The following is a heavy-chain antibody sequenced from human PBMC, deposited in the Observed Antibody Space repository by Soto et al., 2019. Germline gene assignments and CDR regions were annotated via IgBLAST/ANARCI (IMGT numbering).Heavy chain of an antibody. V-gene: IGHV2-5*02. CDR3: ARDSTGWYGFDY. Sequence: ESGPTLVNPTQTLTLTCTFSGFSLSTSGVGVGWIRQPPGKALEWLALIYWDDDKRYSPSLKSRLTITKDTSKNQVILTMTNMDPVDTATYYCARDSTGWYGFDYWGQGTLVTVSS. J-gene: IGHJ4*02. CDR2: IYWDDDK. D-gene: IGHD6-19*01. CDR1: GFSLSTSGVG.